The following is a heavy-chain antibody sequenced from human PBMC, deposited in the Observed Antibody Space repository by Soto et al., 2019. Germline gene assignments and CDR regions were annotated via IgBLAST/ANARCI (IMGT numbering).Heavy chain of an antibody. CDR2: IWYDGSNK. V-gene: IGHV3-33*06. J-gene: IGHJ4*02. CDR3: AKERGMGGVDY. CDR1: GFTFSSYG. Sequence: QVQLVESGGGVVQPGRSLRLSCAASGFTFSSYGMHWVRQAPGKGLEWVAVIWYDGSNKYYADSVKGRFTISRDNSKNTLYLQMNSLRAEDTAVYYCAKERGMGGVDYWGQGTLVTVSS. D-gene: IGHD3-10*01.